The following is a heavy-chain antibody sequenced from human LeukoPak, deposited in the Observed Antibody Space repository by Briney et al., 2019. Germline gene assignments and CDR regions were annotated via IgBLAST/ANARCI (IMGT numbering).Heavy chain of an antibody. D-gene: IGHD6-13*01. Sequence: PSETLSLTCTVSGGSISSYYWSWIRQPPGKGLEGIGDIYYSGSTNYNPSLKSRGTISVDTSKNQFSLKLSSVTAADTAVYYCARGAYSSSWYSTPLDYWGQGTLVTVSS. CDR2: IYYSGST. V-gene: IGHV4-59*01. J-gene: IGHJ4*02. CDR3: ARGAYSSSWYSTPLDY. CDR1: GGSISSYY.